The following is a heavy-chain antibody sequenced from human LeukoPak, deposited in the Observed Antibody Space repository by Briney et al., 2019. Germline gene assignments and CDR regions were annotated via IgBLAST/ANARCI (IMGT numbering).Heavy chain of an antibody. CDR3: AKVRVGYYDSSGYLAY. Sequence: GGSLRLSCAASGFTFSDYTMNWVRQAPGKGPEWVSYISGSSITIYYADSVKGRFTISRDNSKNTLYLQMNSLRAEDTAVYYCAKVRVGYYDSSGYLAYWGQGTLVTVSS. D-gene: IGHD3-22*01. CDR2: ISGSSITI. V-gene: IGHV3-48*01. CDR1: GFTFSDYT. J-gene: IGHJ4*02.